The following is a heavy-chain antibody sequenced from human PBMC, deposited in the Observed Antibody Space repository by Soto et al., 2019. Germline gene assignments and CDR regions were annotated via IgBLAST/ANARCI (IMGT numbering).Heavy chain of an antibody. CDR1: GYTFTTYA. Sequence: QVQLVQSGAEEKKPGASVKVSCKASGYTFTTYAVHWVRHAPGQRLEWMGWIVAGNGDTSYSQKFQGRVTITRDTSATTAYMELSSLRSEDTAVYYCARDGATAGTPRNWFDPWGQGTLVTVS. V-gene: IGHV1-3*05. CDR3: ARDGATAGTPRNWFDP. CDR2: IVAGNGDT. D-gene: IGHD6-13*01. J-gene: IGHJ5*02.